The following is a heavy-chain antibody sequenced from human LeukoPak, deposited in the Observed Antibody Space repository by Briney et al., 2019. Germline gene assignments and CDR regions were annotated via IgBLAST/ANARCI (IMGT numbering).Heavy chain of an antibody. CDR2: ISSNGGST. V-gene: IGHV3-64*01. CDR3: ARGVLMGNFDY. CDR1: GFTFSSYA. J-gene: IGHJ4*02. Sequence: GGSLRLSCAASGFTFSSYAMHWVRQAPGKGREYVSAISSNGGSTYYANSVKGRFTISRDNSKNTLYLQMGRLRAEDMAVYYCARGVLMGNFDYWGQGTLVTVSS. D-gene: IGHD3-10*01.